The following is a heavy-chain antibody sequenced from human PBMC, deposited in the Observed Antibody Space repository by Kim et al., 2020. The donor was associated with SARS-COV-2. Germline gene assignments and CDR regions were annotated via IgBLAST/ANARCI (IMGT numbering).Heavy chain of an antibody. J-gene: IGHJ6*04. CDR1: GYTLTELS. CDR3: ATRTPLKDIVVVPAAMLYYYGMDV. Sequence: ASVKVSCKVSGYTLTELSMHWVRQAPGKGLEWMGGFDPEDGDTIYAQKFKGRVTMTEDTSTDTAYMELSSLRSEDTAVYYCATRTPLKDIVVVPAAMLYYYGMDVGGKGTTVTVSS. V-gene: IGHV1-24*01. D-gene: IGHD2-2*01. CDR2: FDPEDGDT.